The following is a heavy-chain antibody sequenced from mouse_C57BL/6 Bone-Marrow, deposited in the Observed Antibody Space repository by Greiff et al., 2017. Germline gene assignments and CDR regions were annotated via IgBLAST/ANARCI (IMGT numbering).Heavy chain of an antibody. J-gene: IGHJ1*03. CDR2: IWTGGGT. Sequence: VHLVESGPGLVAPSQSLSITCTVSGFSLTSYAISWVRQPPGKGLEWLGVIWTGGGTNYNSALKSRLSISKDNSKSQVFLKMNSLQTDDTARYYCAREVITTVVGGYFDVWGTGTTVTVSS. CDR3: AREVITTVVGGYFDV. V-gene: IGHV2-9-1*01. CDR1: GFSLTSYA. D-gene: IGHD1-1*01.